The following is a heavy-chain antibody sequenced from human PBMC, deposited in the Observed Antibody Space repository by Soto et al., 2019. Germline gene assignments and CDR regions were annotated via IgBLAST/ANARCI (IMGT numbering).Heavy chain of an antibody. D-gene: IGHD3-10*01. CDR2: MNPNSGNT. CDR3: ARYYPYYYGSGRSYGMDV. J-gene: IGHJ6*02. Sequence: ASVKVSCKASGYTFTSYDINWVRQATGQGLEWMGWMNPNSGNTGYAQKFQGRVTMTRNTSISTAYMELSGLRSEDTAVYYCARYYPYYYGSGRSYGMDVWGQGTTVTVSS. V-gene: IGHV1-8*01. CDR1: GYTFTSYD.